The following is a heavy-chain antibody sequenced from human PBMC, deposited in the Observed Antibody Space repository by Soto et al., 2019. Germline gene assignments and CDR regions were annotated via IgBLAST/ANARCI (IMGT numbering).Heavy chain of an antibody. CDR2: INSDGSTT. Sequence: EVQLVESGGGVVQPGGSLRLSCAASGFTFSDHWMHWVRQVPGKGLVWVARINSDGSTTTYADSVKGRFTISRANARNTLYLHMDSLRAGDTALYYCARGYSSGPDYWGQGTLVTVPS. CDR1: GFTFSDHW. D-gene: IGHD6-19*01. CDR3: ARGYSSGPDY. J-gene: IGHJ4*02. V-gene: IGHV3-74*01.